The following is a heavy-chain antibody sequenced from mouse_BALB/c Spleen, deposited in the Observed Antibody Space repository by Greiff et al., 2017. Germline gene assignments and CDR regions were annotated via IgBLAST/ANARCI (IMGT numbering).Heavy chain of an antibody. CDR3: VRGILRWYAMDY. CDR2: IWTGGGT. Sequence: QVQLQQSGPGLVAPSQSLSITCTVSGFSLTSYDISWIRQPPGKGLEWLGVIWTGGGTNYNSAFMSRLSISKDNSKSQVFLKMNSLQTDDTAIYYCVRGILRWYAMDYWGQGTSVTVSS. CDR1: GFSLTSYD. J-gene: IGHJ4*01. D-gene: IGHD1-1*01. V-gene: IGHV2-9-2*01.